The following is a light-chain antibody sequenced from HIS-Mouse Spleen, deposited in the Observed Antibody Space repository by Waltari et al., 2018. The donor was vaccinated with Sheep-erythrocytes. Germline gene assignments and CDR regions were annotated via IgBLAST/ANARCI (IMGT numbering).Light chain of an antibody. CDR1: SSDVGSYNL. CDR2: EGS. J-gene: IGLJ3*02. V-gene: IGLV2-23*01. Sequence: QSVLTQPASVSGSPGQSITISCTGTSSDVGSYNLVSWYQQHPGKAPNLMLYEGSKRPSGVSKRFSGSKSGNTASLTISGLQAEDEADYYCCSYAGSSTWVFGGGTKLTVL. CDR3: CSYAGSSTWV.